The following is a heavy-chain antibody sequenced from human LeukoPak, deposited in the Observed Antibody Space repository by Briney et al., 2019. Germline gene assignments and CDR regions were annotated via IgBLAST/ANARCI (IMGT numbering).Heavy chain of an antibody. Sequence: ASVKLSCKASGYTFTSYGISWVRQAPGQGLERMGWTSAYNGNTNYAQKLQGRVTMTTDTSTSTAYMELRSLRSDDTAVYYCARDPRATTSDYYYGMDVWGQGTTVTVSS. V-gene: IGHV1-18*01. CDR2: TSAYNGNT. CDR3: ARDPRATTSDYYYGMDV. CDR1: GYTFTSYG. D-gene: IGHD2-2*01. J-gene: IGHJ6*02.